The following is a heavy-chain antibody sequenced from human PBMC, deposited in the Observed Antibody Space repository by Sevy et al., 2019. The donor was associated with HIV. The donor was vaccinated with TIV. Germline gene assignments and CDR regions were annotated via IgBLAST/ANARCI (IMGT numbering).Heavy chain of an antibody. Sequence: SETLSLTCTVSGGSISSYYWSWIRQPPGKGLEWIGYIYYSGSTNYNPSLKSRFTISVDTSKNQFSLKMSAVTAADTAVYYCARGATTLWFGELSYWGQGTLVTVSS. V-gene: IGHV4-59*01. CDR2: IYYSGST. J-gene: IGHJ4*02. CDR3: ARGATTLWFGELSY. D-gene: IGHD3-10*01. CDR1: GGSISSYY.